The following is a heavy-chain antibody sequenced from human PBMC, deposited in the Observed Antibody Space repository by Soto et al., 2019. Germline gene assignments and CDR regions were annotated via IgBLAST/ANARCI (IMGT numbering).Heavy chain of an antibody. Sequence: SVNVSCKAAGFGITSSAMQWVRQARGQRLEWIGWIVVGSGNTSYADSVKGRFTISRDNAKNTLYLQMNSLRAEDTAVYYCARSRRSYSGYDSFYWGQGTLVTVSS. V-gene: IGHV1-58*02. D-gene: IGHD5-12*01. CDR1: GFGITSSA. CDR2: IVVGSGNT. J-gene: IGHJ4*02. CDR3: ARSRRSYSGYDSFY.